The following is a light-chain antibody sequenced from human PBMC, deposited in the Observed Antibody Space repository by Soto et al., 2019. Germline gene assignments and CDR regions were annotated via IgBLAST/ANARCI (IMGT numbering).Light chain of an antibody. CDR3: QQRSNWPPQIT. J-gene: IGKJ5*01. V-gene: IGKV3-11*01. Sequence: EIVLTQSLATLSLSPGERATLSCRASQSVSSYLAWYQQKPGQAPRLLIYDASNRAAGIPARFSGSGSGTDFTLTISSLEPEDFAVYYSQQRSNWPPQITFGQGTRLEIK. CDR1: QSVSSY. CDR2: DAS.